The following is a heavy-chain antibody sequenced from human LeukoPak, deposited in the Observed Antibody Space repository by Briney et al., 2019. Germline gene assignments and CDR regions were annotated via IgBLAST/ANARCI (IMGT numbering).Heavy chain of an antibody. Sequence: GGSLRLSCAASGFTFSSYEMNWVRQAPGKGLEWVSYISSSGSTIYYADSVKGRFTISRDNAKNSLYLQMNSLRAEDTAVYYCARPGIVGATGGTRLDYWGQGTLVTVSS. D-gene: IGHD1-26*01. V-gene: IGHV3-48*03. CDR1: GFTFSSYE. J-gene: IGHJ4*02. CDR2: ISSSGSTI. CDR3: ARPGIVGATGGTRLDY.